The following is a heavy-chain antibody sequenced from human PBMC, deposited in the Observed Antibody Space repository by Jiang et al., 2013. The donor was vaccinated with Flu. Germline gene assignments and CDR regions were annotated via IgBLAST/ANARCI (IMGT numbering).Heavy chain of an antibody. CDR3: ARHNTPRLESDGFDP. CDR1: GYHFAGYW. J-gene: IGHJ5*02. CDR2: IYPDNSHT. Sequence: VQLVESGAEVKKSGESLKISCKASGYHFAGYWIGWVRQMPGRGLEWMGIIYPDNSHTKYSPSFQGQVTMSVDKSITTAYLQWNSLKASDTAIYYCARHNTPRLESDGFDPWGQGTPGHRLL. D-gene: IGHD2-15*01. V-gene: IGHV5-51*01.